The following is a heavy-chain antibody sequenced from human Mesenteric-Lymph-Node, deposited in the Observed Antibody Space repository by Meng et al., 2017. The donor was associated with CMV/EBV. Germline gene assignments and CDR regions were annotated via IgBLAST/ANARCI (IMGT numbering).Heavy chain of an antibody. D-gene: IGHD6-6*01. CDR1: GYTFTSYW. V-gene: IGHV5-51*01. CDR3: ARHRFEYSSSSPIYGMDV. CDR2: IYPGDSDT. J-gene: IGHJ6*02. Sequence: GESLKISCKGSGYTFTSYWIGWVRQTPGKGLEWMGIIYPGDSDTRYSPSFQGQVTISADKSITTAYLQWNSLKASDTAMYYCARHRFEYSSSSPIYGMDVWGQGTTVTVSS.